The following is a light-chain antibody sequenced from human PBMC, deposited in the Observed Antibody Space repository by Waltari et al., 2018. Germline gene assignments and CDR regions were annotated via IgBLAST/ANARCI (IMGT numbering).Light chain of an antibody. CDR3: QQSYSTWT. J-gene: IGKJ1*01. CDR1: QSISSY. V-gene: IGKV1-39*01. CDR2: AAS. Sequence: DIQMTQSPSSLSASVGDRVPITCRASQSISSYLNWYQQKPGKAPKLLIYAASSLQSGVPSRFSGSGSGTDFTLTISSLQPEDFATYYCQQSYSTWTFGQGTKVEIK.